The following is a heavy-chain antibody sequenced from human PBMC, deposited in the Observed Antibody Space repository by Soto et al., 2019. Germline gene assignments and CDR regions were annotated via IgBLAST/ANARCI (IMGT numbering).Heavy chain of an antibody. CDR2: IYYSGST. J-gene: IGHJ4*02. Sequence: QLQLQESGPGLVKPSETLSLTCTVSGGYISSSSYYWGWIRQHPGKGLEWIGSIYYSGSTYYNTSLKSRVTLSVVTSKNQFSLKLSSVTAADTAVHDGAGRLDLFDSWGQGTLVIVSS. D-gene: IGHD3-3*01. CDR1: GGYISSSSYY. V-gene: IGHV4-39*01. CDR3: AGRLDLFDS.